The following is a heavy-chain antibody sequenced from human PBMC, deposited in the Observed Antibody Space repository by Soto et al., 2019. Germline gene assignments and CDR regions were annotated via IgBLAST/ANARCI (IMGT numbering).Heavy chain of an antibody. D-gene: IGHD3-16*01. CDR2: IYYTGTT. Sequence: PSETLSLTCTFSGGSIRDYYWGWIRQSPGKGLEWIGYIYYTGTTKYNPSLKSRVTISVYSSKNQFSLKLDSVTAAATAVYYCANSHSKYFWSWGQGTLVTV. V-gene: IGHV4-59*12. CDR1: GGSIRDYY. J-gene: IGHJ4*02. CDR3: ANSHSKYFWS.